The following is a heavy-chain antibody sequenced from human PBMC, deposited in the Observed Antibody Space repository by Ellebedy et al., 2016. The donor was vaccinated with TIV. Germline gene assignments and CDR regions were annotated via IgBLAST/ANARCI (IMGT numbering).Heavy chain of an antibody. D-gene: IGHD3-9*01. CDR3: ARGRYYDLLTGYYLGLDY. Sequence: GESLKISCVTSGFTFSDYSMHWVRQAPGKGLEWVAVISFDGTNKYYADSVKGRFTMSRDTSKNTLFLQMNSLRVEDTAVYHCARGRYYDLLTGYYLGLDYWGQGALVTVSS. J-gene: IGHJ4*02. CDR1: GFTFSDYS. CDR2: ISFDGTNK. V-gene: IGHV3-30*04.